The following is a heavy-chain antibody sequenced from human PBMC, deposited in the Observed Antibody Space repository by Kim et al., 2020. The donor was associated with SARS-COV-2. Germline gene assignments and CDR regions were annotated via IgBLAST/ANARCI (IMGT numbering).Heavy chain of an antibody. D-gene: IGHD6-19*01. CDR2: ISGDGGST. V-gene: IGHV3-43*02. CDR1: GFTFDDYA. J-gene: IGHJ2*01. CDR3: AKDTVGYSSGWYGYFDL. Sequence: GGSLRLSCAASGFTFDDYAMHWVRQAPGKGLEWVSLISGDGGSTYYADSVKGRFTISRDNSKNSLYLQMNSLRTEDTALYYCAKDTVGYSSGWYGYFDLWGRGTLVTVSS.